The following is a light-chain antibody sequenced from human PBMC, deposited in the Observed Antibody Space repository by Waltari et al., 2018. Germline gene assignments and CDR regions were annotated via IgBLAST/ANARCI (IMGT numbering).Light chain of an antibody. J-gene: IGKJ2*03. CDR2: DAS. CDR3: QQAHSFPYS. Sequence: DIQMTQSPSSLSASVGDRVTITCQASHDISNYLNWYQQKPGKAPKLLIYDASNLETGVPSRFSGSGSGTDFSFTISSLQPEDIATYYCQQAHSFPYSFGQGTKLEIK. V-gene: IGKV1-33*01. CDR1: HDISNY.